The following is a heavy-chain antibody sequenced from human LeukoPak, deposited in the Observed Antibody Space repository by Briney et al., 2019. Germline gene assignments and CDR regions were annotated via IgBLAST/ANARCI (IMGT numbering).Heavy chain of an antibody. V-gene: IGHV3-66*01. CDR2: IYSGGST. CDR1: GFTVSSNY. CDR3: ARDGGMRRDGFRYFDY. D-gene: IGHD5-24*01. J-gene: IGHJ4*02. Sequence: PGGSLRLSCAASGFTVSSNYMSWVRQAPGKGLEWVSVIYSGGSTFYAGSVKGRFTISRENAKNSLYLQMNSLRAGDTAVYYCARDGGMRRDGFRYFDYWGQGTLVTVSS.